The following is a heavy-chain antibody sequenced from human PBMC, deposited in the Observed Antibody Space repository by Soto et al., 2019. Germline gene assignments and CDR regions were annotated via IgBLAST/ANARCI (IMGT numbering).Heavy chain of an antibody. CDR2: INPSGGST. Sequence: ASVKVSCKASGYTFTSYYMHWVRQAPGQGLEWMGIINPSGGSTSYAQKFQGRVTMTRDTSTSTVYMELSSLRSEDTAVYYCARGSEVVAADYYYYYYGMDVWGQGTTVTVSS. D-gene: IGHD2-15*01. V-gene: IGHV1-46*01. J-gene: IGHJ6*02. CDR1: GYTFTSYY. CDR3: ARGSEVVAADYYYYYYGMDV.